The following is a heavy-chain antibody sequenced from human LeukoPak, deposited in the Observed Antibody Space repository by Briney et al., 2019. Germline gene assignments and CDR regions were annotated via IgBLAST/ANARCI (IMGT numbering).Heavy chain of an antibody. CDR1: SGSITSNSYY. D-gene: IGHD3-10*01. CDR3: ARMPGDNSWSDL. Sequence: PSETLSLTCTVSSGSITSNSYYWGWIRQPPGKGLEWIGTVYYTGSTWYNPSLKSRVSVSVDTSENQFFLKVRSVTAADTAVYYCARMPGDNSWSDLWGQGTLVTVSS. V-gene: IGHV4-39*07. CDR2: VYYTGST. J-gene: IGHJ5*02.